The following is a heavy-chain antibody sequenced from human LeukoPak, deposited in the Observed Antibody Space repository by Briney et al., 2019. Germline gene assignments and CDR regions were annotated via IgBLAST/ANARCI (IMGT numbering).Heavy chain of an antibody. CDR2: ITWNSGTI. V-gene: IGHV3-9*01. J-gene: IGHJ4*02. Sequence: GGSLRLSCAASGFTFYDYAMHWVRQAPGKGLEWVSGITWNSGTIGYADSVKGRFTISRDNAKNSLYLQMNSLRDEDTALYYCARGYYAASVRFDYWGGGTLVTVSS. CDR3: ARGYYAASVRFDY. D-gene: IGHD3-10*01. CDR1: GFTFYDYA.